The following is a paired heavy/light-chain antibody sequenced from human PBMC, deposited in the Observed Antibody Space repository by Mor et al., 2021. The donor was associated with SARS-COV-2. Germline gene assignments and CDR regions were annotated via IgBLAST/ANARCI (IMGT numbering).Heavy chain of an antibody. CDR2: ISSSGDIT. J-gene: IGHJ6*02. CDR1: GFSFSSYE. D-gene: IGHD4-4*01. V-gene: IGHV3-48*03. Sequence: EVQLVESGGGLVQPGGSLRLSCAASGFSFSSYEMNWVRQVPGKGPEWLSYISSSGDITYYVDSVRGRFTISRDNAKNSLYLQMNSLRDEDTAVYYCARGSYSNGFRVHVWGQGTTVTVSS. CDR3: ARGSYSNGFRVHV.
Light chain of an antibody. CDR1: QDISGW. Sequence: DIPMTQSPSSVSASVGDRVTITCRASQDISGWLVWYQQKPGKAPQVLIYAAYSLQGGVSSRFSGSGSGTDYSLTISGLQPEDFATYYCQQSKTFPYTFGQGTRLQIK. V-gene: IGKV1-12*01. J-gene: IGKJ2*01. CDR2: AAY. CDR3: QQSKTFPYT.